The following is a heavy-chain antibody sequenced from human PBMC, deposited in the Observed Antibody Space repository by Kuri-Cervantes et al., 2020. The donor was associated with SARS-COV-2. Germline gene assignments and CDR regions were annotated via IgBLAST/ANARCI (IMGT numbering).Heavy chain of an antibody. J-gene: IGHJ4*02. CDR1: GFAVSSNY. CDR3: ARDLVDSSGYSGLGY. D-gene: IGHD3-22*01. V-gene: IGHV3-53*01. CDR2: IYSDGST. Sequence: GGSLRLSCAASGFAVSSNYMSWVRQAPGKGLEWVSIIYSDGSTYYADFVKGRFTISRDNSKNTLYLQMNGLRAEDTAVYYCARDLVDSSGYSGLGYWGQGTLVTVSS.